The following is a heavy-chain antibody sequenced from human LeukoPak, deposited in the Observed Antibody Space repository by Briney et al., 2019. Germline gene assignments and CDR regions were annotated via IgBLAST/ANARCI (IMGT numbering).Heavy chain of an antibody. D-gene: IGHD6-19*01. V-gene: IGHV1-2*02. CDR2: INPNSGGT. CDR3: ARDSSGWPRDYYYYYMDV. CDR1: GYTFTSYY. J-gene: IGHJ6*03. Sequence: ASVKVSCKASGYTFTSYYMHWVRQAPGQGLEWMGWINPNSGGTNYAQKFQGRVTMTRDTSISTAYMELSRLRSDDTAVYYCARDSSGWPRDYYYYYMDVWGKGTTVTVSS.